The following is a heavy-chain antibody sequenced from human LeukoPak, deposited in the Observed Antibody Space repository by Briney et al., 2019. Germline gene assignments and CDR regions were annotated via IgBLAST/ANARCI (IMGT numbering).Heavy chain of an antibody. CDR2: INPSGGST. CDR1: GYTFTSYY. CDR3: ASSIIRGVLQYYFDS. V-gene: IGHV1-46*01. Sequence: AXVKVSCKASGYTFTSYYMHWVRQAPGQGLEWMGIINPSGGSTSYAQNFQGRVTITADESTSTAYMELSSLRSDDTAVYYCASSIIRGVLQYYFDSWGHGTLVTVSS. J-gene: IGHJ4*01. D-gene: IGHD3-10*01.